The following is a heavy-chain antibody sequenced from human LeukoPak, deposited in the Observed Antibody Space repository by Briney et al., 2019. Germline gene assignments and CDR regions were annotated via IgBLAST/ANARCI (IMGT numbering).Heavy chain of an antibody. V-gene: IGHV4-34*01. CDR2: INHSGST. Sequence: PSETLSLTCAVYGGSFSGYYWSWIRQPPGKGLEWIGEINHSGSTNYNPSLKSRVTISVDTSKNQFSLKLSSVTAADTAVYNCARGSKRFDPWGQGTLVTVSS. CDR3: ARGSKRFDP. J-gene: IGHJ5*02. CDR1: GGSFSGYY. D-gene: IGHD4-11*01.